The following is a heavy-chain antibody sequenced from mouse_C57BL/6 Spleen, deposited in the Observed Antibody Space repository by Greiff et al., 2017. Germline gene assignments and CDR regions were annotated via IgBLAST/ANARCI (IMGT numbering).Heavy chain of an antibody. CDR3: AGYDSGWFAY. CDR1: GYSFSDYN. Sequence: VQLQQSGPELVKPGASVKISCKASGYSFSDYNMNWVKQSNGKSLEWIGVINPNYGTTSYNQKFKGKATLTVDQSSSTAYMRLISLTSVDSAVYYCAGYDSGWFAYWGQGTLVTVSA. J-gene: IGHJ3*01. V-gene: IGHV1-39*01. D-gene: IGHD2-4*01. CDR2: INPNYGTT.